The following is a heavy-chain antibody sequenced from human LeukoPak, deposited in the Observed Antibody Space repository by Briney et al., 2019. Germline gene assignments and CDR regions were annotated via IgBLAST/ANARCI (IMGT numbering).Heavy chain of an antibody. CDR3: ARGTEQWLPRLSFDY. CDR1: GYTFTSYA. Sequence: GASVKVSCKASGYTFTSYAMNWVRQAPGQGLEWMGWINTNTGNPTYAQGFTERFVFSLDTSVSTAYLQISSLKAEDTAVYYCARGTEQWLPRLSFDYWGQGTLVTVSS. CDR2: INTNTGNP. D-gene: IGHD6-19*01. V-gene: IGHV7-4-1*02. J-gene: IGHJ4*02.